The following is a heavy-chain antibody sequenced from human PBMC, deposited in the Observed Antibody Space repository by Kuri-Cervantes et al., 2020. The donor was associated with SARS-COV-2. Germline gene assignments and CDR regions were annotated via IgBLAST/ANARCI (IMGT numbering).Heavy chain of an antibody. CDR2: INPNSGGT. J-gene: IGHJ4*02. CDR1: GYTFTGYY. D-gene: IGHD2-2*01. Sequence: ASVKVSCKASGYTFTGYYMHWVRQAPGQGLEWMGWINPNSGGTNYAQKFQGRVTMTRDTSISTAYMELSRLRSDDTAVYYCARLRQVRTIRDIVVVPANRHPGDYWGQGTLVTVSS. CDR3: ARLRQVRTIRDIVVVPANRHPGDY. V-gene: IGHV1-2*02.